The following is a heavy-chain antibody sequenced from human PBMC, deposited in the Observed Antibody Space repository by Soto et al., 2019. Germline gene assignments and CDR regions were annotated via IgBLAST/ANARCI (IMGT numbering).Heavy chain of an antibody. Sequence: GGSLRLSCAASGFTFSSYAMSWVRQAPGKGLEWVSAISGSGGSTYYADSVKGRFTIYRDNSKNTLYLQMNSLRAEDTAVYYCAKMRGRTEHSSSSYVHFDYWGQGTLVTVSS. V-gene: IGHV3-23*01. CDR1: GFTFSSYA. CDR2: ISGSGGST. D-gene: IGHD6-13*01. J-gene: IGHJ4*02. CDR3: AKMRGRTEHSSSSYVHFDY.